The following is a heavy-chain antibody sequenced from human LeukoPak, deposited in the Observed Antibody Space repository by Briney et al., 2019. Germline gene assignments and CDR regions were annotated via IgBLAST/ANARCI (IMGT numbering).Heavy chain of an antibody. CDR3: AKVYNWNYLDY. Sequence: PGGSLRLSCVASGFSFNNFGMSWVRQAPGKGLEWVSSISGTGGSTHYADSVKGRFTISRDNSKNTLYLQMNSLRAGDTAVYYCAKVYNWNYLDYWGQGTLVTVSS. V-gene: IGHV3-23*01. D-gene: IGHD1-20*01. CDR2: ISGTGGST. J-gene: IGHJ4*02. CDR1: GFSFNNFG.